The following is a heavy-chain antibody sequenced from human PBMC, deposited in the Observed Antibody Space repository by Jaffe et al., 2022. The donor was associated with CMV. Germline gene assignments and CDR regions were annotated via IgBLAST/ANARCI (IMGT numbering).Heavy chain of an antibody. CDR2: ISSSGRTI. CDR3: ARFDYHSDSIGWPGPKYYYYMDV. CDR1: GFTFSSYE. J-gene: IGHJ6*03. Sequence: EVQLVESGGGLVQPGGSLRLSCAASGFTFSSYEMNWVRQAPGKGLEWVSYISSSGRTIYYADSVEGRFTISRDNAKNSLYLQMNSLRAEDTAVYYCARFDYHSDSIGWPGPKYYYYMDVWGKGTTVTISS. V-gene: IGHV3-48*03. D-gene: IGHD3-9*01.